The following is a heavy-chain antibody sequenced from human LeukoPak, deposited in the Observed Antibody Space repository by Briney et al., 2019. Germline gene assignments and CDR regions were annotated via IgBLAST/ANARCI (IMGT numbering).Heavy chain of an antibody. J-gene: IGHJ6*02. D-gene: IGHD6-13*01. CDR3: ARDGPHSSSWYGGGIYYYYGMDV. V-gene: IGHV1-2*04. Sequence: GSVKVSCKLSGYSLNQLCMHWVRQAPGQGLEWMGWINPNSGGTNYAQKFQGWVTMTRDTSISTAYMELSRLRSDDTAVYYCARDGPHSSSWYGGGIYYYYGMDVWGQGTTVTVSS. CDR2: INPNSGGT. CDR1: GYSLNQLC.